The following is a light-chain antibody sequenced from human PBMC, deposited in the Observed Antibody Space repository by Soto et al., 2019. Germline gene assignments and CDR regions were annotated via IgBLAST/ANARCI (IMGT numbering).Light chain of an antibody. CDR3: WSYAGNTIFV. Sequence: QSVLTQPPSASGSPGQSVTISCTGTSSDIGGYNSVSWYQQHPGKAPKLMIYEVSKRPSGVPDRFSGSRSGNTASLTISGLQAEDEAYYYCWSYAGNTIFVFGGGTKLTVL. CDR1: SSDIGGYNS. CDR2: EVS. J-gene: IGLJ2*01. V-gene: IGLV2-8*01.